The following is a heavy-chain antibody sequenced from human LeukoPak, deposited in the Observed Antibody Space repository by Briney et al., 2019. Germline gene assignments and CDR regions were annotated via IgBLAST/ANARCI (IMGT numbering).Heavy chain of an antibody. J-gene: IGHJ4*02. CDR3: AREDRSGSYPDY. D-gene: IGHD3-10*01. CDR2: IYSGGST. V-gene: IGHV3-66*01. CDR1: GFTFSIHA. Sequence: PGGSLRLSCAASGFTFSIHAMSWVRQAPGKGLEWVSVIYSGGSTYYADSVKGRFTISRDNSKNTLYLQMNSLRAEDTAVYYCAREDRSGSYPDYWGQGTLVTVSS.